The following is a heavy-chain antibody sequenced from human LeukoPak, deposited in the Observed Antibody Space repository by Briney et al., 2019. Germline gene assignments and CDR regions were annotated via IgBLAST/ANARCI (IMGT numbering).Heavy chain of an antibody. V-gene: IGHV3-74*01. Sequence: GGSLRLSCAASGFTFSSYWMHWVRQAPGKGLVWVSRINTDGSSTTYADSVKGRFTISRDNAKNTLYLQMNSLRAEDTAVYYCARTAAVGTTGPYYYMDVWGKGTTVTVSS. D-gene: IGHD6-13*01. CDR1: GFTFSSYW. J-gene: IGHJ6*03. CDR3: ARTAAVGTTGPYYYMDV. CDR2: INTDGSST.